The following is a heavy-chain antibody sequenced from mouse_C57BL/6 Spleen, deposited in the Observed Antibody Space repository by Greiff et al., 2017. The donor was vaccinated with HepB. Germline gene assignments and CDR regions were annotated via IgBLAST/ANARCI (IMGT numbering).Heavy chain of an antibody. CDR3: ARSGDPRFAY. Sequence: EVKLMESGGGLVKPGGSLKLSCAASGFTFSDYGMHWVRQAPEKGLEWVAYISSGSSTIYYADTVKGRFTISRDNAKNTLFLQMTSLRSEDTAMYYCARSGDPRFAYWGQGTLVTVSA. CDR1: GFTFSDYG. V-gene: IGHV5-17*01. J-gene: IGHJ3*01. CDR2: ISSGSSTI.